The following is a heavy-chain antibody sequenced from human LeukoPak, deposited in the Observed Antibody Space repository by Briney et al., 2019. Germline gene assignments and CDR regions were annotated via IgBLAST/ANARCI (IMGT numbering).Heavy chain of an antibody. J-gene: IGHJ4*02. CDR2: IYSGGST. V-gene: IGHV3-53*01. CDR3: ARDSWQDGTDY. D-gene: IGHD6-13*01. CDR1: GFTLSSNY. Sequence: GGSLRLSCAASGFTLSSNYMSWVRQAPGKGLEWVSVIYSGGSTYYSDSVKGGFTISRDNSKNTLYLQMNSPRAEDTAVYYCARDSWQDGTDYWGQGTLVTVSS.